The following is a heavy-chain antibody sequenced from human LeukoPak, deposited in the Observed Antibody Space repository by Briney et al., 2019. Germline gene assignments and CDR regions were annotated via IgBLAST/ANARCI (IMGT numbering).Heavy chain of an antibody. Sequence: GGSLRLSCAASGFTFSSYAMHWVRQAPGKGLEWVAVISYDGSNKYYADSVKGRFTISRDNSKNTLYLQMNSLRAEDTAVYYCAREISYYYDSSGYYYPVSWGQGTLVTVSS. CDR1: GFTFSSYA. CDR3: AREISYYYDSSGYYYPVS. CDR2: ISYDGSNK. V-gene: IGHV3-30*04. D-gene: IGHD3-22*01. J-gene: IGHJ5*02.